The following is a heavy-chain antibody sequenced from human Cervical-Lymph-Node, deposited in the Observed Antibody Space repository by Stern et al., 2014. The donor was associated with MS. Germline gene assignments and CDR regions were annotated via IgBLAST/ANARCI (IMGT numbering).Heavy chain of an antibody. Sequence: VQLGQSGAEVKKPGESLKISCEVSGYSFTSYWIGWVRQMPGKGLEWMGIIYPGDSDTRYSPSFQGQVTISADTSLSTAYLQWSSLKASDTAIYYCGRQGKGVIAPTSYFDYWGQGNLVTVSS. D-gene: IGHD2-21*01. CDR2: IYPGDSDT. V-gene: IGHV5-51*01. J-gene: IGHJ4*02. CDR1: GYSFTSYW. CDR3: GRQGKGVIAPTSYFDY.